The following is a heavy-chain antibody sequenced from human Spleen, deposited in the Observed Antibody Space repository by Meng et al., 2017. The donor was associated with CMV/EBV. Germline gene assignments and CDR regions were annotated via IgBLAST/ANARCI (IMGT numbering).Heavy chain of an antibody. CDR2: VYYTGST. Sequence: QLQLQESGPGLVWPSATLSLTCTVSDGSISNSNYYWGWIRQPPGQGLEWIGSVYYTGSTRYSPSLKSRVTISIDTSKNQFSLKMTSVTAADTAVYYCAIYGSDWGQGTLVTVSS. V-gene: IGHV4-39*01. CDR3: AIYGSD. CDR1: DGSISNSNYY. D-gene: IGHD3-10*01. J-gene: IGHJ4*02.